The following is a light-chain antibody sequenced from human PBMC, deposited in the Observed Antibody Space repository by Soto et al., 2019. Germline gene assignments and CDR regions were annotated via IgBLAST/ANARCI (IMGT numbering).Light chain of an antibody. Sequence: EVVLTQSPGTLSLSRGERATLSCRANERIYSAYLGWYQQKPGQAPRLLIYGTSSRATGIPDRFSGRGSGTDFTLTISRLEPEDFAVYYCQQYAGSFGGGNKVDIK. CDR3: QQYAGS. V-gene: IGKV3-20*01. CDR2: GTS. J-gene: IGKJ4*02. CDR1: ERIYSAY.